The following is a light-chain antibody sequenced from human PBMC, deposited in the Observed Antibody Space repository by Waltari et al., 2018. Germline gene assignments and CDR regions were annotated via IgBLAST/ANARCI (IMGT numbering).Light chain of an antibody. CDR1: QSISSY. CDR3: QQRSNWPWT. V-gene: IGKV3-11*01. Sequence: EIVLTQSPATLSLSPGERATLSCRASQSISSYLAWYQHKPGQAPRLLTYDASNRARVLQARFSGSGAGTDFTLSISSLGPEDFALYYCQQRSNWPWTFGPGTKVEIK. CDR2: DAS. J-gene: IGKJ1*01.